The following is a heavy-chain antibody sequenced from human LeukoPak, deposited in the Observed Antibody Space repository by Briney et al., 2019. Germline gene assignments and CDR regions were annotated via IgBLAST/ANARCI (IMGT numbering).Heavy chain of an antibody. CDR1: GFTFSSYS. CDR3: AREGLNMVRGVIPKEAWGWFDP. J-gene: IGHJ5*02. D-gene: IGHD3-10*01. CDR2: IYSSGST. V-gene: IGHV4-4*07. Sequence: PGGSLRLSGAASGFTFSSYSMNWIRQPAGKGLEWIGRIYSSGSTNYNPSLKSRVTISVDTSKNQFSLKLSSVTAADTAVYYCAREGLNMVRGVIPKEAWGWFDPWGQGTLVTVSS.